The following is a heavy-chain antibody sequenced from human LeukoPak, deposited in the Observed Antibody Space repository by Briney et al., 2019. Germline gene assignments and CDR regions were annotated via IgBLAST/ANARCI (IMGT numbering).Heavy chain of an antibody. V-gene: IGHV4-4*07. CDR2: IYTRGHT. J-gene: IGHJ3*02. D-gene: IGHD2-2*01. CDR1: GTPVNTYY. Sequence: SETLSLTCTVSGTPVNTYYWRWIRQPAGRGLEWIGRIYTRGHTNYNPSLKSRVSMSVDTSKSQFSLRLSSVTAADTAVYYCARGRYCTATACYGGDAFDIWGQGTVVTVSS. CDR3: ARGRYCTATACYGGDAFDI.